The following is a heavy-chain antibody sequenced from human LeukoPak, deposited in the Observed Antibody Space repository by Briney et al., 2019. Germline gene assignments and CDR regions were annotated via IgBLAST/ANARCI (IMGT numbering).Heavy chain of an antibody. V-gene: IGHV3-7*01. J-gene: IGHJ4*02. CDR3: AREPYYYDSSGHDY. CDR1: GFTFSRFR. D-gene: IGHD3-22*01. Sequence: GGSLRLSCAASGFTFSRFRMSWVRQAPGKGLEWVANIKQDESDKYYVDSVKGRFTISRDNAKNSLYLQMNSLRAEDTAVYYCAREPYYYDSSGHDYWGQGTLVTVSS. CDR2: IKQDESDK.